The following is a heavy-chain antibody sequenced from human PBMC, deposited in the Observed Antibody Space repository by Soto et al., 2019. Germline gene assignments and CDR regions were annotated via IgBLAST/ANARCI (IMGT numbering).Heavy chain of an antibody. CDR1: GYTFTSYG. D-gene: IGHD3-22*01. CDR3: ASRYYYDSSGPGPPDY. J-gene: IGHJ4*02. Sequence: ASVKVSCKASGYTFTSYGISWVRQAPGQGLEWMGWISAYNGNTNYAQKLQGRVTMTTDTSTSTAYMELRSLRSDDTAVYYCASRYYYDSSGPGPPDYWGQGTLVTV. V-gene: IGHV1-18*01. CDR2: ISAYNGNT.